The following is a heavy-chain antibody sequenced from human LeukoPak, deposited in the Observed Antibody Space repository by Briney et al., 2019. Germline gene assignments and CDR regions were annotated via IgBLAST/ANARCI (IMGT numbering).Heavy chain of an antibody. CDR2: VSSDGYNK. CDR3: ARTEYCTRGSCFGLAFDV. Sequence: QPGRSLRLSCAASGFTFSTFGMHWVRQAPGKGLEWVAVVSSDGYNKYYTDSVKGRFTISRDTSKNTIYLQMTSLRAEDTAVHYCARTEYCTRGSCFGLAFDVWGQGTMVTVSS. D-gene: IGHD2-15*01. V-gene: IGHV3-30*03. J-gene: IGHJ3*01. CDR1: GFTFSTFG.